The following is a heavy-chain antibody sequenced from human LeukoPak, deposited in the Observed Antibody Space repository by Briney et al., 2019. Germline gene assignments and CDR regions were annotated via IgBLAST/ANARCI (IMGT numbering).Heavy chain of an antibody. Sequence: SETLSLTCAVYGGSFRGFYWSWIRQPPGKGLEWIGEINHSGSTNYNPSLKSRVTISVDTSKNQFSLKLSSVTAADTAVYYCARPTSNWNDVRGGYFDYWGQGTLVTVSS. CDR1: GGSFRGFY. CDR2: INHSGST. D-gene: IGHD1-20*01. CDR3: ARPTSNWNDVRGGYFDY. V-gene: IGHV4-34*01. J-gene: IGHJ4*02.